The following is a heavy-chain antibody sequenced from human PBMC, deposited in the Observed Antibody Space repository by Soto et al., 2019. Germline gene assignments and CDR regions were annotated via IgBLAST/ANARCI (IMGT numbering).Heavy chain of an antibody. Sequence: GGSLRLSCAASVFALSRYWMGWVRQATGKGPEWVAIKRNYGSEQYYVDAVRGRFTISRDNAQNLLYLQMSSLRADDTAVYYCARDSIDCEADCFTGWAFDSWGQGTQVTVSS. CDR1: VFALSRYW. D-gene: IGHD2-21*02. J-gene: IGHJ4*02. CDR2: KRNYGSEQ. V-gene: IGHV3-7*03. CDR3: ARDSIDCEADCFTGWAFDS.